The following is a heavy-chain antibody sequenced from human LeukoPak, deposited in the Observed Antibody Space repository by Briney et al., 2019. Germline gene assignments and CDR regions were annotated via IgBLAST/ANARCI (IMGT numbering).Heavy chain of an antibody. V-gene: IGHV1-69*05. Sequence: ASVKVSCKASGGTFSSYAISWVRQAPGHGLEWMGGIIPIFGTANYAQKFQGRVTSTTDESTSTAYMELSSLRSEDTAVYYCAATSGSYYWFDPWGQGTLVTVSS. CDR3: AATSGSYYWFDP. CDR2: IIPIFGTA. D-gene: IGHD1-26*01. J-gene: IGHJ5*02. CDR1: GGTFSSYA.